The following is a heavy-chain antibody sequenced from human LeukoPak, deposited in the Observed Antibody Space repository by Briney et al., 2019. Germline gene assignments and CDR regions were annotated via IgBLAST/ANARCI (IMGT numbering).Heavy chain of an antibody. Sequence: ASVKVSCKASGGTFSNFDISWVRQAPGQGLEWVGGIIPVFGKTNYAQKFQGRVTIITDESTTTAYMELRRLRSEDTAVYYCARGPDIVVVPAATFKWFDPWGQGTLVTVSS. J-gene: IGHJ5*02. CDR3: ARGPDIVVVPAATFKWFDP. CDR1: GGTFSNFD. CDR2: IIPVFGKT. D-gene: IGHD2-2*01. V-gene: IGHV1-69*05.